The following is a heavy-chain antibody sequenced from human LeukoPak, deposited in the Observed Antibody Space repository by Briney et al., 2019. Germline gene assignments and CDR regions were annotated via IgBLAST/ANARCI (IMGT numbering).Heavy chain of an antibody. V-gene: IGHV3-30*02. CDR1: GFTSSSYG. CDR2: IRYDGSNK. Sequence: GGPLRLSCAASGFTSSSYGMHWVRQAPGKGLEWVAFIRYDGSNKYYADSVKGRFTISRDNSKNTLYLQMNSLRAEDTAVYYCAKGPITMIVVVMTYFDYWGQGTLVTVSS. D-gene: IGHD3-22*01. CDR3: AKGPITMIVVVMTYFDY. J-gene: IGHJ4*02.